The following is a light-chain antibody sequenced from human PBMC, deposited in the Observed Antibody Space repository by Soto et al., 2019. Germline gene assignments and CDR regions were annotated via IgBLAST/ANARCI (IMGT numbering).Light chain of an antibody. CDR1: SSNIGAGYD. Sequence: QSVLTQPPSVSGAPGQTVTISCTGSSSNIGAGYDVHWYRQIPGKAPKLLIYRNTNRPSGVPDRFSGSKSDTSASLAITGLQSEDEADYYCQSNYNGQSRVVFDGGTKLTVL. V-gene: IGLV1-40*01. CDR2: RNT. J-gene: IGLJ3*02. CDR3: QSNYNGQSRVV.